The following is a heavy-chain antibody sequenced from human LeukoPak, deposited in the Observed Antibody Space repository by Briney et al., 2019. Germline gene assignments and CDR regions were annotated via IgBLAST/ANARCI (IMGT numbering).Heavy chain of an antibody. CDR3: ARDEVVAHYGMDV. V-gene: IGHV4-31*03. CDR1: GGSINSGGYY. J-gene: IGHJ6*02. D-gene: IGHD3-22*01. CDR2: IYYSGST. Sequence: SQTLSLTCTVSGGSINSGGYYWSWIRQHPGKGLEWIGYIYYSGSTYYNPSLKSRVTISVDTSKNQFSLKLSSVTAADTAVYYCARDEVVAHYGMDVWGQGTTVTVSS.